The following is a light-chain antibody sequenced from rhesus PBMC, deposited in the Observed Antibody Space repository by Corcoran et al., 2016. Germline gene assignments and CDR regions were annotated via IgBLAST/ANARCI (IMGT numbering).Light chain of an antibody. Sequence: DIQMTQSPSSLSASVGDRVTITCQASQGISSWLAWYQQQPGKAPKLLIYAASSLQRGVPSRVRGSGSGTDFTLTISSLQPEDFATYYCQQHNSYPWTFGQGTKVEIK. CDR2: AAS. J-gene: IGKJ1*01. V-gene: IGKV1-33*02. CDR1: QGISSW. CDR3: QQHNSYPWT.